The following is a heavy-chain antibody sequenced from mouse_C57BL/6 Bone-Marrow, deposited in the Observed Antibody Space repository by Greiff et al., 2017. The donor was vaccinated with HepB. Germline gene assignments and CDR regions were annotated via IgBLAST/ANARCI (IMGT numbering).Heavy chain of an antibody. CDR3: ARRDGYYRFAY. CDR2: IHPNSGST. CDR1: GYTFTSYW. J-gene: IGHJ3*01. D-gene: IGHD2-3*01. Sequence: QVQLKQPGAELVKPGASVKLSCKASGYTFTSYWMHWVKQRPGQGLEWIGMIHPNSGSTNYNEKFKSKATLTVDKSSSTAYMQLSSLTSEDSAVYYCARRDGYYRFAYWGQGTLVTVSA. V-gene: IGHV1-64*01.